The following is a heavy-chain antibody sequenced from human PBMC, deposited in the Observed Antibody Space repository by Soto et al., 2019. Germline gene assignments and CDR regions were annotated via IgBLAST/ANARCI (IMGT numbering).Heavy chain of an antibody. CDR2: IYYSGST. Sequence: LSLTCTVSGGSVSSGSYYWSWIRQPPGKGLEWIGYIYYSGSTNYNPSLKSRVTISVDTSKNQFSLKLSSVTAADTAVYYCPIYCSGGSCHNWFDPWGQGTLVTVSS. CDR3: PIYCSGGSCHNWFDP. V-gene: IGHV4-61*01. J-gene: IGHJ5*02. D-gene: IGHD2-15*01. CDR1: GGSVSSGSYY.